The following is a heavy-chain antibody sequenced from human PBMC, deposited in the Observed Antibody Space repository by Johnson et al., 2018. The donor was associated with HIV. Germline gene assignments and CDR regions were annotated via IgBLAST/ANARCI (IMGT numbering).Heavy chain of an antibody. V-gene: IGHV3-23*04. CDR1: GFTFSSYT. D-gene: IGHD6-13*01. CDR3: AKDPGIAAAEDAFDI. Sequence: VQLVESGGGVVQPGGSLRLSCAASGFTFSSYTMNWVRQAPGKGLEWVSGVSGSGGSTYYADSVKGRFTLSRDNSKNTLYLQMNSLRAEDTAVYYCAKDPGIAAAEDAFDIWGQGTMVTVSS. CDR2: VSGSGGST. J-gene: IGHJ3*02.